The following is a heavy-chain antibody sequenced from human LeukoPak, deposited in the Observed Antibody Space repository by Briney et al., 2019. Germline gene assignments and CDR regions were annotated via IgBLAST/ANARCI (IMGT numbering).Heavy chain of an antibody. CDR3: ARDTKGDRYSSSWYGGY. CDR1: GGTFSSYA. D-gene: IGHD6-13*01. J-gene: IGHJ4*02. Sequence: ASVKVSCKASGGTFSSYAISWVRQAPGQRLEWMGWINAGNGNTKYSQKFQGRVTITRDTSASTAYMELSSLRSEDTAVYYCARDTKGDRYSSSWYGGYWGQGTLVTVSS. V-gene: IGHV1-3*01. CDR2: INAGNGNT.